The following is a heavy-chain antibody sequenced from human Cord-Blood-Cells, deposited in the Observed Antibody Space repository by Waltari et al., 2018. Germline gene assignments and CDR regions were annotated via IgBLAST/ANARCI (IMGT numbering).Heavy chain of an antibody. Sequence: QVQLVQSGAEVKKPGSSVKVSCKASGGTFSSYAISWVRQAPGQGLEWMGGIITIVGTANYAQKCPGRVTMTADEATSTAYMELSSLRSEDTAVYYCARDSRSAGDILTGGAFDSWGQGTMVTVSS. CDR1: GGTFSSYA. V-gene: IGHV1-69*01. CDR2: IITIVGTA. J-gene: IGHJ3*02. CDR3: ARDSRSAGDILTGGAFDS. D-gene: IGHD3-9*01.